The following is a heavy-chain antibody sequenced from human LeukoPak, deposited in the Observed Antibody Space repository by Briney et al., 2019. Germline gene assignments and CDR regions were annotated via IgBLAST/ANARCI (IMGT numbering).Heavy chain of an antibody. D-gene: IGHD6-6*01. Sequence: SETLSLTCAVYGGSFSGYYWSWIRQPPGKGLEWIGEINHSGSTNYNPSLKSRVTISVDTSKNQFSLKLSSVTAADTAVYYCARGPNSSSSGTYYYYYYYYMDVWGKGTTVTVSS. J-gene: IGHJ6*03. CDR2: INHSGST. CDR1: GGSFSGYY. CDR3: ARGPNSSSSGTYYYYYYYYMDV. V-gene: IGHV4-34*01.